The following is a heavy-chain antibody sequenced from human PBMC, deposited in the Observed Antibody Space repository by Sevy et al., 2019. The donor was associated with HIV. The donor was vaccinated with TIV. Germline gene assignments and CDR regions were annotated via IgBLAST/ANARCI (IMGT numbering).Heavy chain of an antibody. J-gene: IGHJ4*02. CDR3: VRADPDQHFDS. CDR1: GDTFTNNY. Sequence: ASVKVSGKASGDTFTNNYIHWVRQAPGQGLEWMGMVDPSAGNTTYAQKFQDRVTMTRDTSTSILYMDLSSLRSEDTAVYYCVRADPDQHFDSWGQGTLVTVSS. V-gene: IGHV1-46*01. CDR2: VDPSAGNT.